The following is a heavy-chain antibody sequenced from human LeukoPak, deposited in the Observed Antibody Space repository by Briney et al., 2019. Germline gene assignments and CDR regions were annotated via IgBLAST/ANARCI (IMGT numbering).Heavy chain of an antibody. J-gene: IGHJ4*02. CDR3: ARDQATVATPWVDY. Sequence: GASVKVSCKASRYTFTNYYLHWVRQAPGQGLEWMGWINPNSGGTKPAQKFLGRVTMTRDTSISTAYMELTRLTYDDTAVYYRARDQATVATPWVDYWGQGTLVTVSS. V-gene: IGHV1-2*02. CDR2: INPNSGGT. CDR1: RYTFTNYY. D-gene: IGHD4-17*01.